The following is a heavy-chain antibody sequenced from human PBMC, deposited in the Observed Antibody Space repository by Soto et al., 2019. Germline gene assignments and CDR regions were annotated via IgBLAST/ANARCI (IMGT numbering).Heavy chain of an antibody. V-gene: IGHV3-66*01. Sequence: EVQLVESGGGLVHPGGSLRLSCAASGFTVSSNYMSWVRQAPGKGLEWVSVIYSGGSTYYADSVKGRFTISRDNSKNTLYLQMNSLRAEDTAVYYCAREPYGDYGYYWGQGTLVTVSS. CDR1: GFTVSSNY. CDR3: AREPYGDYGYY. J-gene: IGHJ4*02. D-gene: IGHD4-17*01. CDR2: IYSGGST.